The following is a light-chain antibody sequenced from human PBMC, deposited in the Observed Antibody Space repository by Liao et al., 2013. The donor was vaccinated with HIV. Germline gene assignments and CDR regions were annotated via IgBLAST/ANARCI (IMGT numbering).Light chain of an antibody. CDR2: SDR. CDR3: QVWDSVSDHFV. Sequence: SYALTQPPSVSVAPGKTARITCGGNNIGTKGVHWYQQKPGQAPILVIYSDRDRPSGIPERFSGSSSGNTATLTISRVAVGDEADYYCQVWDSVSDHFVFGSGTTVTVL. J-gene: IGLJ1*01. CDR1: NIGTKG. V-gene: IGLV3-21*04.